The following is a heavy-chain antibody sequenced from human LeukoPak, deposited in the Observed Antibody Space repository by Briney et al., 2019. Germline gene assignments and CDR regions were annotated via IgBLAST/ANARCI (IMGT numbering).Heavy chain of an antibody. CDR2: IYYTGST. CDR1: GGSISSYY. V-gene: IGHV4-59*01. J-gene: IGHJ1*01. Sequence: SETLSLTCTVSGGSISSYYWSWIRQPPGKGLEWLGYIYYTGSTNYNPSLKSRVTISVDTSKNQFSLKLSSVTAADTAVYYCARDGISGSYYAEYFQHWGQGTLVTVSS. CDR3: ARDGISGSYYAEYFQH. D-gene: IGHD1-26*01.